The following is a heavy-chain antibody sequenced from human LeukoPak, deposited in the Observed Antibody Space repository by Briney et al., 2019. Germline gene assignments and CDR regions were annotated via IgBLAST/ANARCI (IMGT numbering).Heavy chain of an antibody. V-gene: IGHV3-7*03. CDR1: GFTFSSYW. CDR3: ARRPYSDTSGRLSDV. J-gene: IGHJ6*02. D-gene: IGHD3-22*01. Sequence: GGSLRLSCAASGFTFSSYWMSWVRQAPGKGLEWVASIKQDGSEKHYVDSVKGRFTISRDNAKNSLYLQMNSLRAEDTAVYYCARRPYSDTSGRLSDVWGQGTTVTVSS. CDR2: IKQDGSEK.